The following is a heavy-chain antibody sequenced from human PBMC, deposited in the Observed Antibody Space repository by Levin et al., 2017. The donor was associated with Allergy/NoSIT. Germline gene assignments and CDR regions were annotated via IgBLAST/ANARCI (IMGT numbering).Heavy chain of an antibody. V-gene: IGHV1-46*01. Sequence: ASVKVSCKASGYTFTSYYMHWVRQAPGQGLEWMGIINPSGGSTSYAQKFQGRVTMTRDTSTSTVYMELSSLRSEDTAVYYCARDRGDDFWSGSLYYYYYGMDGWGQGTTVTVSS. J-gene: IGHJ6*02. CDR2: INPSGGST. D-gene: IGHD3-3*01. CDR3: ARDRGDDFWSGSLYYYYYGMDG. CDR1: GYTFTSYY.